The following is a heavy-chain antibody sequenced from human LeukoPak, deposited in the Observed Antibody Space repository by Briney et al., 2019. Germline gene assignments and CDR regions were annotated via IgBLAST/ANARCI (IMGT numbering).Heavy chain of an antibody. D-gene: IGHD1-14*01. CDR3: ARSSDRYYYYMDV. Sequence: SGGSLRLSCAASGFTFSSYWMHWVRQAPGKGLVWVSRINSDGSSTSYADSVKGRFTISRDNAKNTLYLQMNSLRAEDTAVYYCARSSDRYYYYMDVWGKGTTVTVSS. V-gene: IGHV3-74*01. J-gene: IGHJ6*03. CDR1: GFTFSSYW. CDR2: INSDGSST.